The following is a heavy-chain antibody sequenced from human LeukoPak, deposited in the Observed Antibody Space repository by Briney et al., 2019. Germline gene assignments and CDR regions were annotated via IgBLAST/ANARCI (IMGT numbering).Heavy chain of an antibody. CDR1: GGSISSYH. D-gene: IGHD5-12*01. CDR2: IHYSGST. CDR3: ARHRSDIVATDYLDY. Sequence: SETLSLTCTVSGGSISSYHWIWIRQPPGKGLEWIGYIHYSGSTNYNPSLKSRVTTSVDTSKKQFSLKLRSVTAADTAVYYCARHRSDIVATDYLDYWGQGTLVTVSS. J-gene: IGHJ4*02. V-gene: IGHV4-59*08.